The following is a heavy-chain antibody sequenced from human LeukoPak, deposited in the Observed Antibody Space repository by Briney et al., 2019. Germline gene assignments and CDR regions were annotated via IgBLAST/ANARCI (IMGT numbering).Heavy chain of an antibody. CDR1: GGSISSYY. D-gene: IGHD2-15*01. J-gene: IGHJ4*02. CDR3: ARQVVAVDPDYFDY. V-gene: IGHV4-59*08. Sequence: SETLSLTCTVSGGSISSYYWSWVRQPPGKGLEWIGYIYYSGSTNYNPSRKSRVTISVDTSKNQFSLKLSSVTAADTAVYYCARQVVAVDPDYFDYWGQGTLVTVSS. CDR2: IYYSGST.